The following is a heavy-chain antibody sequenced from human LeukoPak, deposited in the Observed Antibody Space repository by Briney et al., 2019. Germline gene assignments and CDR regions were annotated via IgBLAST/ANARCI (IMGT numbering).Heavy chain of an antibody. CDR2: IWYDGSNK. Sequence: PGGSLRLSCAASGFTVSSNYMSWVRQAPGKGLEWVAVIWYDGSNKYYADSVKGRFTISRDNSKNTLYLQMNSLRAEDTAVYYCAREITMVRGAISRAMDVWGQGTTVTVSS. CDR1: GFTVSSNY. J-gene: IGHJ6*02. CDR3: AREITMVRGAISRAMDV. D-gene: IGHD3-10*01. V-gene: IGHV3-33*08.